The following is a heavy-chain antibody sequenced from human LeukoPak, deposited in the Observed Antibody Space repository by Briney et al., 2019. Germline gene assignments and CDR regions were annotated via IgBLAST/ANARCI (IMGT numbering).Heavy chain of an antibody. V-gene: IGHV4-34*01. Sequence: SETLSLTCAVYGGSFSGYYWSWIRQPPGKGLEWIGEINHSGSTNYNPSLKSRVTISVDTSKNQFSLKLSSVTAADTAVYYCARDTLGGPPYYFDYWGQGTLVTVSS. CDR2: INHSGST. CDR3: ARDTLGGPPYYFDY. J-gene: IGHJ4*02. CDR1: GGSFSGYY. D-gene: IGHD1-26*01.